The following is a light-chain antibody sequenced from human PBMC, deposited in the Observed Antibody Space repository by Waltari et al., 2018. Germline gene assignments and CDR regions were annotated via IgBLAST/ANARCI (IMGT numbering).Light chain of an antibody. V-gene: IGKV3-11*01. Sequence: TLSCRASQSVSSYLAWYQQKPGQAPRLLIYDASNRATGIPARFSGSGSGTDFTLTISSLEPEDFAVYYCQQRSNWPPGLTFGGGTKVEIK. CDR2: DAS. CDR1: QSVSSY. J-gene: IGKJ4*01. CDR3: QQRSNWPPGLT.